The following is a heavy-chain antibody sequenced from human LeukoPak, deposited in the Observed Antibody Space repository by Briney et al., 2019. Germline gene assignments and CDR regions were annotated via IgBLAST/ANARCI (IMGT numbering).Heavy chain of an antibody. J-gene: IGHJ6*02. CDR2: ISYDGSNK. Sequence: GGSLRLSCAASGFTFSSYAMHWVRQAPGKGLEWVAVISYDGSNKYYADSVKGRFPISRDNSKNTLYLQMNSLRAEDTAVYYCARDRSSSWLWTYYYYGMDVWGQGTTVTVSS. CDR3: ARDRSSSWLWTYYYYGMDV. CDR1: GFTFSSYA. V-gene: IGHV3-30-3*01. D-gene: IGHD6-13*01.